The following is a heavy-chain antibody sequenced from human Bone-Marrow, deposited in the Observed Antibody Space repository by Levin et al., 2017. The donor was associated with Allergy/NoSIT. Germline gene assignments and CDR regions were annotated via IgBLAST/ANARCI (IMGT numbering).Heavy chain of an antibody. CDR1: GYSFTSYW. V-gene: IGHV5-51*01. CDR3: ARCSHGTTGTTEYYYYYYMDV. J-gene: IGHJ6*03. D-gene: IGHD1-1*01. CDR2: IYPGDSDT. Sequence: GESLKISCKGSGYSFTSYWIGWVRQMPGKGLEWMGIIYPGDSDTRYSPSFQGQVTISADKSISTAYLQWSILKASDTAMYYCARCSHGTTGTTEYYYYYYMDVWGKGTTVTVSS.